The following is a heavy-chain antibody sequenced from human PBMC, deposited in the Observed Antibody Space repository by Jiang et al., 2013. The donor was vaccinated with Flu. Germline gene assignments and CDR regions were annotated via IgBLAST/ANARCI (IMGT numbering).Heavy chain of an antibody. J-gene: IGHJ6*02. V-gene: IGHV4-59*12. CDR2: IYYSGST. CDR1: GGSINNYY. D-gene: IGHD3-9*01. Sequence: VSGGSINNYYWSWIRQPPGKGLEWIGYIYYSGSTNYNPSLKSRVTISVDTSKNQFSLKLSSVTAADTAVYYCAREEYYDILTGYYYGMDVWGQGTTVTVSS. CDR3: AREEYYDILTGYYYGMDV.